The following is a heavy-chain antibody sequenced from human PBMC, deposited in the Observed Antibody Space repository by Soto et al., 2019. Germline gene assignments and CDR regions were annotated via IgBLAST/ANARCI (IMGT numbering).Heavy chain of an antibody. CDR2: IIPIFGTA. CDR3: AGFRGATRYWFDP. V-gene: IGHV1-69*13. D-gene: IGHD3-10*01. CDR1: GGTFSSYA. Sequence: SLQVSCKASGGTFSSYAISWVRQAPGQGLEWMGGIIPIFGTANYAQKFQGRVTITADESTSTAYMELSSLRSEDTAVCYCAGFRGATRYWFDPWGQGTLVTVSS. J-gene: IGHJ5*02.